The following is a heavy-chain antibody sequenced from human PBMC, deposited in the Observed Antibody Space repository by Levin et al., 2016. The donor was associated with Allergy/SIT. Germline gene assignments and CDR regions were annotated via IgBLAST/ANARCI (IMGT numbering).Heavy chain of an antibody. CDR1: GFTFSDYY. V-gene: IGHV3-11*06. CDR3: ARAGVAVAGLGY. Sequence: GESLKISCAASGFTFSDYYMSWIRQAPGKGLEWVSYISSSSSYTNYADSVKGRFTISRDNAKNSLYLQMNSLRAEDTAVYYCARAGVAVAGLGYWGQGTLVTVSS. J-gene: IGHJ4*02. D-gene: IGHD6-19*01. CDR2: ISSSSSYT.